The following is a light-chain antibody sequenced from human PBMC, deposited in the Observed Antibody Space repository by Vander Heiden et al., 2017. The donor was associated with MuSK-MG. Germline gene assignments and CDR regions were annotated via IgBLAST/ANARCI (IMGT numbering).Light chain of an antibody. CDR2: GAS. V-gene: IGKV3-15*01. Sequence: EIVMTQSPATLSVSPGERATLSCRASQSVSSNLAWYQQKPGQAPRLLINGASTRATGIPARFSGSGYGTEFTLTISSMQSEDFAVYYCQQNNNWHPWTFGQGTKVEIK. CDR1: QSVSSN. J-gene: IGKJ1*01. CDR3: QQNNNWHPWT.